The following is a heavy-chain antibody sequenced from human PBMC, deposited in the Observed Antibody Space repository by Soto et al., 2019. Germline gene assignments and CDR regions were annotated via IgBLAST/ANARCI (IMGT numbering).Heavy chain of an antibody. CDR3: ARVFSDSSSFFDP. J-gene: IGHJ5*02. CDR2: IYYSGST. CDR1: GGSISSGGYY. Sequence: PSETLSLTCTVSGGSISSGGYYWSWIRQHPGKGLEWIGYIYYSGSTYYNPSLKSRVTISVDTSKNQFSLKLSSVTAADTAVYYCARVFSDSSSFFDPWGKGTLVTVSS. V-gene: IGHV4-31*03. D-gene: IGHD6-13*01.